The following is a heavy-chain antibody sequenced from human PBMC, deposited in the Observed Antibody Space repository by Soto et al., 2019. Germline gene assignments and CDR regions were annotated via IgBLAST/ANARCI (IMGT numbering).Heavy chain of an antibody. D-gene: IGHD3-9*01. CDR1: GFTFSSYA. J-gene: IGHJ6*03. CDR3: VKSFAASSYYGILTPYYFLAF. Sequence: GGSLRLSCAAYGFTFSSYAMSWVRQAPGKGLEWVSAISGSGGSTYYADSVKGRFTISRDNSKNTLYLQMNSLRAEDTAVYYCVKSFAASSYYGILTPYYFLAFWGKGTTVTGSS. V-gene: IGHV3-23*01. CDR2: ISGSGGST.